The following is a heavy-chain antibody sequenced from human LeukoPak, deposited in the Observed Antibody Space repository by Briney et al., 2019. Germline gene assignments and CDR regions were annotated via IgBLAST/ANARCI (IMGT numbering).Heavy chain of an antibody. CDR3: ARSSGYYVDGYFDY. J-gene: IGHJ4*02. Sequence: SETLSLTCTVSGGSISSYYWSWIRQPPGKGLEWLGYIYYSGSTNYNPSLKSRVTISVDTSKNQFSLKLSSVTAADTAVYYCARSSGYYVDGYFDYWGQGTLVTVSS. CDR1: GGSISSYY. CDR2: IYYSGST. V-gene: IGHV4-59*01. D-gene: IGHD3-22*01.